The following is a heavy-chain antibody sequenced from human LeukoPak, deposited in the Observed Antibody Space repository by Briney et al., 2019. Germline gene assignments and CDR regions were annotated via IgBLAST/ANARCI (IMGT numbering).Heavy chain of an antibody. V-gene: IGHV1-2*04. Sequence: ASVKVSCKASGYTFTGYYMHWVRQAPGQGLEWMGWINPNSGGTNYAQKFQGWVTMTRDTSISTAYMELSRLRSDDTAVYYCARQFYGDLRGMDVWGQGTTVTVSS. CDR1: GYTFTGYY. J-gene: IGHJ6*02. CDR3: ARQFYGDLRGMDV. CDR2: INPNSGGT. D-gene: IGHD4-17*01.